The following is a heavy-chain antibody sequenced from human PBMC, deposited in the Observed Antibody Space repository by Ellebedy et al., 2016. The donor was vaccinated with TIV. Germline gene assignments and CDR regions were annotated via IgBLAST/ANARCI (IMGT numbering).Heavy chain of an antibody. CDR2: FSSSSNTI. CDR3: ARIGYCGGGSCYDY. V-gene: IGHV3-48*02. J-gene: IGHJ4*02. D-gene: IGHD2-15*01. CDR1: ASSDSSHS. Sequence: GESLKISXVASASSDSSHSIKWVGQASGKGQGRFSYFSSSSNTIYYADSVKGRFTISRDNAKNSLYLQMNSLRDEYTAVYYCARIGYCGGGSCYDYWGQGTLVTVSS.